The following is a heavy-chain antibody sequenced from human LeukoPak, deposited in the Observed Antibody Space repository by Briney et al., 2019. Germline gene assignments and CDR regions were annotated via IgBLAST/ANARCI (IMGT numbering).Heavy chain of an antibody. D-gene: IGHD1-1*01. CDR1: GFTLRSHG. CDR3: AKAPPYKKYFDY. Sequence: GKSLTLSCAASGFTLRSHGMHWVRQAPGKGLEWVAVISYDGSNKYYADSVKGRFTISRDNSKNTLYLQMNSLRAEDTAVYYCAKAPPYKKYFDYWGQGTLVTVSS. V-gene: IGHV3-30*18. J-gene: IGHJ4*02. CDR2: ISYDGSNK.